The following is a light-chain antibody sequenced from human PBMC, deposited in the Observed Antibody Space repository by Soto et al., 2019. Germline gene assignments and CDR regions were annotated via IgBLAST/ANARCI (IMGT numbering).Light chain of an antibody. CDR3: QQYGSSGT. V-gene: IGKV3-20*01. CDR2: GAS. CDR1: QSVSNNY. J-gene: IGKJ1*01. Sequence: VVTPYSGTLSLSPGERATPSCRASQSVSNNYLAWYQQKPGQAPRLLIHGASSRATGIPDRFSGSGSGTDFTLTISRLEPEDFAVYYCQQYGSSGTFGQGTKVDIK.